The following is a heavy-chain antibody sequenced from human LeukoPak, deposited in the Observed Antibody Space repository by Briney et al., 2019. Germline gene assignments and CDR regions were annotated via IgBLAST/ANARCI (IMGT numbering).Heavy chain of an antibody. CDR1: GGTFSSYA. J-gene: IGHJ4*02. V-gene: IGHV1-69*05. Sequence: SVKVSCKASGGTFSSYAISLVRQAPGQGLEWMGRIIPIFGTANYAQKFQGRVTITTDESTSTAYMELSSLRSKDTAVYYCARDVKPLAYYDSSGYYVWGQGTLVTVSS. CDR2: IIPIFGTA. D-gene: IGHD3-22*01. CDR3: ARDVKPLAYYDSSGYYV.